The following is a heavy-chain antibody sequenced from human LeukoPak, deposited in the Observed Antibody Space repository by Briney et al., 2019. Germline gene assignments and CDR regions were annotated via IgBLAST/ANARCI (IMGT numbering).Heavy chain of an antibody. CDR2: ISGSGGST. D-gene: IGHD2-2*01. V-gene: IGHV3-23*01. CDR3: AKVFNIVVVPAAPPRGWFDP. Sequence: TGGSLRLSCAASGFTFSSYAMSWVRQAPGKGLEWVSAISGSGGSTYYADSVKGRFTISRDNSKNTLYLQMNSLRAEDTAVYYCAKVFNIVVVPAAPPRGWFDPWGQGTLVTVSS. J-gene: IGHJ5*02. CDR1: GFTFSSYA.